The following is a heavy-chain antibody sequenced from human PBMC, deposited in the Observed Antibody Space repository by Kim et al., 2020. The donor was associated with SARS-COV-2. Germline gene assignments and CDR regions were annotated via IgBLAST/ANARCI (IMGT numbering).Heavy chain of an antibody. J-gene: IGHJ4*02. V-gene: IGHV3-15*01. D-gene: IGHD5-12*01. CDR2: IKSKTDGGTT. Sequence: GGSLRLSCAASGFTFSNAWMSWVRQAPGKGLEWVGRIKSKTDGGTTDYAAPVKGRFTISRDDSKNTLYLQMNSLKTEDTAVYYCTTEGTRSGYDFSYWGQGTLVTVSS. CDR3: TTEGTRSGYDFSY. CDR1: GFTFSNAW.